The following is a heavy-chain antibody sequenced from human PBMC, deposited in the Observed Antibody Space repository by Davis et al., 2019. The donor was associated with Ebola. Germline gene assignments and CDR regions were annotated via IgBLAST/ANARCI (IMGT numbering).Heavy chain of an antibody. V-gene: IGHV3-23*01. CDR1: GFTFSSYA. J-gene: IGHJ1*01. Sequence: PGGSLRLSCAASGFTFSSYAMSWVRQAPGKGLEWVSAISGSGGSTYYADSVKGRFTISRDNSKNTLYLQMNSLRAEDTAVYYCAKEYYDFWSASWPEYFQHWGQGTLVTVSS. D-gene: IGHD3-3*01. CDR3: AKEYYDFWSASWPEYFQH. CDR2: ISGSGGST.